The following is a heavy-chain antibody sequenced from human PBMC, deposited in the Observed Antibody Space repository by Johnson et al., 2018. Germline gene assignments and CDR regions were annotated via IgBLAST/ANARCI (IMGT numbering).Heavy chain of an antibody. D-gene: IGHD2-2*01. CDR3: STYYCSSTSCQPEAFDI. Sequence: QVQLVQSGAEVKKPGASVKVSCKASGYTFTSYDINWVRQATGQGLEWMGWMNPNSGNTGYAQKFQGRVTMTRNTSISTAYMELSSLRSGDTAVYYWSTYYCSSTSCQPEAFDIWGQGTMVTVSS. V-gene: IGHV1-8*01. J-gene: IGHJ3*02. CDR1: GYTFTSYD. CDR2: MNPNSGNT.